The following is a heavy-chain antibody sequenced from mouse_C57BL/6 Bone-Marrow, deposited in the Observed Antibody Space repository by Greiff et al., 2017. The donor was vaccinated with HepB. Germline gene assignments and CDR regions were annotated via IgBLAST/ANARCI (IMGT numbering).Heavy chain of an antibody. D-gene: IGHD2-4*01. J-gene: IGHJ3*01. V-gene: IGHV8-8*01. CDR3: ARIVGDYGAWFAY. CDR2: IWWDDDK. Sequence: VKLVESGPGILQPSQTLSLTCSFSGFSLSTFGMGVGWIRQPSGKGLEWLAHIWWDDDKYYNPALKSRLTISKDTSKNQVFLKIAKVDTADTATYYCARIVGDYGAWFAYWGQGTLVTVSA. CDR1: GFSLSTFGMG.